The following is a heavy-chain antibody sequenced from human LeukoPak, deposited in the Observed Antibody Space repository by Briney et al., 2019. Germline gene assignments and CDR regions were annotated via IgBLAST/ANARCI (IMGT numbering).Heavy chain of an antibody. D-gene: IGHD1-14*01. J-gene: IGHJ6*03. V-gene: IGHV3-7*01. CDR1: GFIFSSYW. Sequence: PGGSLRLSCAASGFIFSSYWMSWVRQAPGKGLEWVANIKQDGSEKYYVDSVKGRFTISRDNAKNSLYLQMNSLRAEDTAVYYCARRGYDRSPYYYYYMDVWGKGTTVTVSS. CDR3: ARRGYDRSPYYYYYMDV. CDR2: IKQDGSEK.